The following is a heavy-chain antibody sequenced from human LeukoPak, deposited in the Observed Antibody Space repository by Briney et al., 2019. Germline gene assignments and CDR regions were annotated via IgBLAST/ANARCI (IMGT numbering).Heavy chain of an antibody. V-gene: IGHV3-23*01. CDR2: RGRTNT. CDR3: ARGKVGSAWIYEY. D-gene: IGHD5-12*01. Sequence: GGSLRLSCAASGFTLSSYAMTWVRQAPGKGREWVSTRGRTNTYSADSVKGRFPIPRDNSKNTLYGQMHSRRAEDAGVYLCARGKVGSAWIYEYWGQGILVTVPS. CDR1: GFTLSSYA. J-gene: IGHJ4*02.